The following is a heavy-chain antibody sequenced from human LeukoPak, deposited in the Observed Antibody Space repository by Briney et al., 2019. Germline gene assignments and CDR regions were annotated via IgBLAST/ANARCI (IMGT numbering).Heavy chain of an antibody. J-gene: IGHJ4*02. V-gene: IGHV4-59*08. CDR2: IYYSGST. Sequence: SETLSLTCTVSGGSISSYYWSWIRQPPGKGLEWIGYIYYSGSTNYKASLKSRVTISVDTSKNQFSLKLSSVTAAETAVYYCTRSPRLGRYGYGPWELPVSYFDYWGQGTLVTVSS. CDR1: GGSISSYY. D-gene: IGHD1-26*01. CDR3: TRSPRLGRYGYGPWELPVSYFDY.